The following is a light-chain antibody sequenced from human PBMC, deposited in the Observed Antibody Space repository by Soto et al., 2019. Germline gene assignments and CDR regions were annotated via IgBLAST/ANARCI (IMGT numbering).Light chain of an antibody. CDR3: QQYYNTPFT. CDR1: QSVFYSPNNKDY. Sequence: DIVMTQSPDSLSVSLGERATINCKSSQSVFYSPNNKDYLAWYQQKPGQPPKLLIYWASTRESGVPDRFSASGSGTDFTLTISSLQAGDVAVYYCQQYYNTPFTFGPGTKVDI. CDR2: WAS. V-gene: IGKV4-1*01. J-gene: IGKJ3*01.